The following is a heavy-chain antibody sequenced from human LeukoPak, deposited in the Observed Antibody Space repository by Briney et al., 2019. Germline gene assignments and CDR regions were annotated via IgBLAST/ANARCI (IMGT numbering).Heavy chain of an antibody. V-gene: IGHV3-30-3*01. Sequence: GRSLRLSCAASGFTFSSYAMHWVRQAPGKGLEWVAVISYDGSNKYYADSVKGRFTISRDNSKDTLYLQMNSLRAEDTAVYYCAREDVKHQLLYPYYWGQGTLVTVSS. CDR3: AREDVKHQLLYPYY. J-gene: IGHJ4*02. CDR2: ISYDGSNK. CDR1: GFTFSSYA. D-gene: IGHD2-2*02.